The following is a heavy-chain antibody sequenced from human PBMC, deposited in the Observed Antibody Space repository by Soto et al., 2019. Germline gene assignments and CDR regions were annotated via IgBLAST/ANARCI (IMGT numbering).Heavy chain of an antibody. D-gene: IGHD1-1*01. Sequence: EVQLLESGGGLVQPGGSLRLSCAASGFTFSSHDMSWVRQAPGKGLEWVSSTIDSGGRSYHADSGRGRFTLARDNSKNSVYLQMNSLIAVDTAIYFCAKDKMEQLRVGGYYDYWGQGALVTVSS. J-gene: IGHJ4*02. CDR3: AKDKMEQLRVGGYYDY. CDR2: TIDSGGRS. V-gene: IGHV3-23*01. CDR1: GFTFSSHD.